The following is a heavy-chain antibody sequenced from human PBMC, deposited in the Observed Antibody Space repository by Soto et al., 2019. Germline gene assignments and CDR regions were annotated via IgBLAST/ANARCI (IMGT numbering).Heavy chain of an antibody. Sequence: ASVKVSCKASGYTFTSYGISWVRQAPGQGLEWMGWISTYNGNTNYAQKLQGRVTMTTDTSTSTAYMELRSLRSDDTAVYYCARDQSYVGAFDYWGQGTLVTVSS. CDR2: ISTYNGNT. V-gene: IGHV1-18*01. CDR3: ARDQSYVGAFDY. J-gene: IGHJ4*02. CDR1: GYTFTSYG. D-gene: IGHD3-16*01.